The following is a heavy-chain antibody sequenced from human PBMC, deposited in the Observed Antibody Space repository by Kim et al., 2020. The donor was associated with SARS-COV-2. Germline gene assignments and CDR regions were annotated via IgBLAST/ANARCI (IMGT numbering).Heavy chain of an antibody. Sequence: GGSLRLSCAASGFTFSSYSMNWVRQAPGKGLEWVSSISSSSSYIYYADSVKGRFTISRDNAKNSLYLQMNSLRAEDTAVYYCAREGRGSGYVLYYYYGMDVWGQGTTVTVSS. D-gene: IGHD5-12*01. CDR2: ISSSSSYI. CDR3: AREGRGSGYVLYYYYGMDV. J-gene: IGHJ6*02. CDR1: GFTFSSYS. V-gene: IGHV3-21*01.